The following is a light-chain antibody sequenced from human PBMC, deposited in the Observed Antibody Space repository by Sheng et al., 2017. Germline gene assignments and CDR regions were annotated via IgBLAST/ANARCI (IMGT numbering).Light chain of an antibody. V-gene: IGLV1-36*01. CDR3: AAWDDGLNGWL. Sequence: QSVLTQPPSMSEAPRQRVTITCSGGSSNIGNNAVNWYQQIPGKAPKLLIYYDDVLASGVSGRFSGSKSGTSASLAISGLQSDDEADYYCAAWDDGLNGWLFGGGTRLTVL. CDR2: YDD. J-gene: IGLJ3*02. CDR1: SSNIGNNA.